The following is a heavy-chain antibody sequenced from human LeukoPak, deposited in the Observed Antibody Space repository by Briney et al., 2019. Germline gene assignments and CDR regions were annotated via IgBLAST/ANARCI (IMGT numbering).Heavy chain of an antibody. V-gene: IGHV4-59*01. CDR2: IYYSGST. CDR3: ARDSGETDNWYFDL. J-gene: IGHJ2*01. CDR1: GGSISSYY. Sequence: SETLSLTCTVSGGSISSYYWNWIRQPPGKGLEWIGYIYYSGSTKYNPSLKSRVTISVDTSKNQFSLKLSSVTAADTAVYYCARDSGETDNWYFDLWGRGTLVTVSS. D-gene: IGHD6-25*01.